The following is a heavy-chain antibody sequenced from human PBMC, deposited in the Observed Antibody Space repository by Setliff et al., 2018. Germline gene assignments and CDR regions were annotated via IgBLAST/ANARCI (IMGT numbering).Heavy chain of an antibody. Sequence: GGSLRLSCAASGFTFSSYTMTWVRQAPGKGLEWVSDISGSGGRTYYADSVKGRFTISRDNSKNTLYLQMNGLKVEDAAIFYCAKGYCSSTSCYVDYWGQGTLVTVAS. CDR2: ISGSGGRT. D-gene: IGHD2-2*01. V-gene: IGHV3-23*01. CDR3: AKGYCSSTSCYVDY. J-gene: IGHJ4*02. CDR1: GFTFSSYT.